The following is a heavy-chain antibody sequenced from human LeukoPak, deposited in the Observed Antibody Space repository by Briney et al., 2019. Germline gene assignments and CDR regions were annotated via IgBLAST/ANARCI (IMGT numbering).Heavy chain of an antibody. Sequence: GASVKVSCKASGYTFTSYGISWVRQAPGQGLEWMGWISAYNGNTNYAQKLQGRVTMTTDTSTSTAYMELRRLTYDATAVYYCARDGIAVAGTAYYYYGMDVWGQGTTVTVSS. J-gene: IGHJ6*02. CDR1: GYTFTSYG. CDR3: ARDGIAVAGTAYYYYGMDV. D-gene: IGHD6-19*01. V-gene: IGHV1-18*01. CDR2: ISAYNGNT.